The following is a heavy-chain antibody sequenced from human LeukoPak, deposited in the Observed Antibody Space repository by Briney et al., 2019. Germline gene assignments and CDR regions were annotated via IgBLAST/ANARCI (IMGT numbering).Heavy chain of an antibody. CDR2: ISWDNSST. CDR1: GFTFDDYA. Sequence: GGSLRLSCAASGFTFDDYAMHWVRQAPGKGLEWVSLISWDNSSTYYVDSVKGRFTISRDNSKNSLYLQMNSLRTEDTALYYCAKGDTAMDTTLDYWGQGTLVTVSS. V-gene: IGHV3-43*01. J-gene: IGHJ4*02. CDR3: AKGDTAMDTTLDY. D-gene: IGHD5-18*01.